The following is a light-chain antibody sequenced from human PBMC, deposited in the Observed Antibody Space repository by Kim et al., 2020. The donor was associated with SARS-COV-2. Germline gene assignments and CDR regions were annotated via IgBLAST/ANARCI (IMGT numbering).Light chain of an antibody. J-gene: IGLJ2*01. Sequence: QSALTQPPSASGSPGQSVDISCTGTSSDVGRYNYVSWYQHHPGKAPKLIIYDVSKRPTGVPDRFSGAKSGNTASLTVSGLQAEDKADYYCSSYAGSNDLVFGGGTQLTVL. CDR1: SSDVGRYNY. V-gene: IGLV2-8*01. CDR3: SSYAGSNDLV. CDR2: DVS.